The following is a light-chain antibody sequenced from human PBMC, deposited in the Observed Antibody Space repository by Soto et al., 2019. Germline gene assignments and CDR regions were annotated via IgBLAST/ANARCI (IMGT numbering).Light chain of an antibody. V-gene: IGKV3-20*01. CDR1: QSLSSTY. J-gene: IGKJ1*01. Sequence: EIVLTQSPATLSLSPGERATLSCRASQSLSSTYLAWYQQKPGQAPRLLIYDASSRATGIPDRFSGSGSGTDFTLTISRLEPEDFGVYYCQQYGTSPGTFGQGTKVDIK. CDR2: DAS. CDR3: QQYGTSPGT.